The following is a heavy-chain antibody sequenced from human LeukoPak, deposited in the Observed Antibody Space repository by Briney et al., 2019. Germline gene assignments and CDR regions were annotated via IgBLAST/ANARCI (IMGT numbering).Heavy chain of an antibody. CDR1: GASISSYY. J-gene: IGHJ4*02. V-gene: IGHV4-4*07. CDR2: IYSSGSA. CDR3: AKGPYCGSDCYYDY. D-gene: IGHD2-21*02. Sequence: SETLSLTCTVSGASISSYYWSWIRQPAGKGLEWIGRIYSSGSANYNPSLKSRVSMSVDTSKHQFSPRLSSVTAADTAVYYCAKGPYCGSDCYYDYWGQGTLVTVSS.